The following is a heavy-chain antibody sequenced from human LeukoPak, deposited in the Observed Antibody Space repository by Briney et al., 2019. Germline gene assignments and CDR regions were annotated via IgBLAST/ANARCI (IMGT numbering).Heavy chain of an antibody. CDR2: MNPNSGTT. V-gene: IGHV1-8*01. J-gene: IGHJ5*02. Sequence: ASVKVSCKASGYTFNSNSINWVRQAPGQGLEWMGWMNPNSGTTDYAQKFQGRVAMTRNTSISTAYMELNSLRSEDTAVYYCARGKLARRGILVSWGQGTLVTVSP. D-gene: IGHD2-15*01. CDR3: ARGKLARRGILVS. CDR1: GYTFNSNS.